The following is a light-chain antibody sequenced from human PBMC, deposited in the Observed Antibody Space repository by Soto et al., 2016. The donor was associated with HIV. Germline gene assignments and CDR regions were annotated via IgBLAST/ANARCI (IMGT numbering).Light chain of an antibody. CDR3: MQGLQSPIT. CDR1: QGLVHSDGDTY. Sequence: VMTQSPLSLPVTLGQPASISCRSSQGLVHSDGDTYLNWFQQRPGQSPRRLIYKVSNRDSGVPDRFSGSGSGTDFTLKISRVEAEDVGVYYCMQGLQSPITFGQGTRLEIK. J-gene: IGKJ5*01. V-gene: IGKV2-30*02. CDR2: KVS.